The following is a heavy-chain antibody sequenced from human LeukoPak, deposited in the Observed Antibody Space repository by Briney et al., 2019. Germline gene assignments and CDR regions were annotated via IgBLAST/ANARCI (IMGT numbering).Heavy chain of an antibody. CDR2: INHSGST. CDR3: ASLPRVYYYGMDV. Sequence: PSETLSLTCAVYGGSFSGYYWSWIRQPPGKGLEWIGEINHSGSTNYNPSLKSRVTISVDTSKNQFSLKLSSVTAADTAVYYCASLPRVYYYGMDVWGQGTTVTVSS. J-gene: IGHJ6*02. V-gene: IGHV4-34*01. CDR1: GGSFSGYY.